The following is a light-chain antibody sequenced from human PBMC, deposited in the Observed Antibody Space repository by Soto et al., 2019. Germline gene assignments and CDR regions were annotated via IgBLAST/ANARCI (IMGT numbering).Light chain of an antibody. V-gene: IGLV2-14*01. Sequence: QLVLTQPASVSGSPGQSITISCTGTSSDVGGYNYVSWYQQHPGKAPKLMIYEVSNRPSGVSNRFSGSKSGNTASLTISGLQAEDEADYYCSSYTSSRTLYVFGTGTKLTVL. CDR3: SSYTSSRTLYV. J-gene: IGLJ1*01. CDR1: SSDVGGYNY. CDR2: EVS.